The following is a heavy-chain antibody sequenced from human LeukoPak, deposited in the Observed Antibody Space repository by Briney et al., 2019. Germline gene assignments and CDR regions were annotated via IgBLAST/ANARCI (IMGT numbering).Heavy chain of an antibody. CDR2: INPNSGGT. CDR3: ARVVRGITMIVVADNWFDP. D-gene: IGHD3-22*01. Sequence: EASVKVSCKASGYTFTGYYMHWVRQAPGQGLEWMGWINPNSGGTNYAQKFQGRVTMTRDTSISTAYMELSRLRSDDTAVYYCARVVRGITMIVVADNWFDPWGQGTLVTVSS. V-gene: IGHV1-2*02. J-gene: IGHJ5*02. CDR1: GYTFTGYY.